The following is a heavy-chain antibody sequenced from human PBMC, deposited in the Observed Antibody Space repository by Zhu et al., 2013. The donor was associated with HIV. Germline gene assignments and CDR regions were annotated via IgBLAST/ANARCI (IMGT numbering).Heavy chain of an antibody. V-gene: IGHV1-58*01. CDR3: ARDGGYCSGGSCSPFDW. Sequence: LVQSGPEVKKPGTSVKVSCKASRFTFTSSAVQWVRQARGQRLEWIGWIVVGSGNANYAQKFQGRVTITADKSTSTAYMELSSLRSEDTAVYYCARDGGYCSGGSCSPFDWWGQGTLVTVSS. D-gene: IGHD2-15*01. CDR2: IVVGSGNA. J-gene: IGHJ4*02. CDR1: RFTFTSSA.